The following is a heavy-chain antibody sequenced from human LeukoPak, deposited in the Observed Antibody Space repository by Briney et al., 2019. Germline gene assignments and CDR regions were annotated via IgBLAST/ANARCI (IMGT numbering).Heavy chain of an antibody. CDR1: GFAFNSHG. CDR3: ATWAGAAADFSGPFDY. J-gene: IGHJ4*02. V-gene: IGHV3-48*01. Sequence: GGSLRLSCATSGFAFNSHGMNWVRQAPGKGLEWIPYVSTTSAVYYADSVKGRFTISRDNAKNSLYLQMNSLRAEDTSVYYCATWAGAAADFSGPFDYWGQGTLVTVSS. D-gene: IGHD6-13*01. CDR2: VSTTSAV.